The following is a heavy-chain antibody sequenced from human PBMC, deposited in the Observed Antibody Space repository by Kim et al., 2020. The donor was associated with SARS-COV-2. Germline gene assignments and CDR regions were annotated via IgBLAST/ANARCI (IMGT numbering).Heavy chain of an antibody. J-gene: IGHJ6*02. D-gene: IGHD3-16*01. CDR3: ARLGGYYGMDV. Sequence: KYNPSLTGRVTRSVDTSKNQFSLRLSSVTAADTAVYYCARLGGYYGMDVWGQGTTVTVSS. V-gene: IGHV4-34*01.